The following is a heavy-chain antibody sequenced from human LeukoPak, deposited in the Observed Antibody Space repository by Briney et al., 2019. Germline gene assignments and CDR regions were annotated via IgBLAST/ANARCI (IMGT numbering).Heavy chain of an antibody. Sequence: SETLSLTCAVYGGSFSGYYWSWIRQPPGKGLEWIGEINHSGSTNYNPSLKSRVTISVDTSKNQLSLKLSSVTAADTAVYYCARRGLDYDFWSGYYTGYYFDYWGQGTLVTVSS. J-gene: IGHJ4*02. V-gene: IGHV4-34*01. CDR3: ARRGLDYDFWSGYYTGYYFDY. CDR2: INHSGST. D-gene: IGHD3-3*01. CDR1: GGSFSGYY.